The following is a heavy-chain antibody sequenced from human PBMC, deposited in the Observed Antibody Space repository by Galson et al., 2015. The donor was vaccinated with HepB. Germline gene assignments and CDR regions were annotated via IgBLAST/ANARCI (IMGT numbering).Heavy chain of an antibody. V-gene: IGHV3-21*01. J-gene: IGHJ4*02. D-gene: IGHD6-19*01. CDR2: ISSSSSYI. CDR1: GFTFSSSS. Sequence: SLRLSCATSGFTFSSSSMTWVRQAPGKGLEWVSSISSSSSYIYYADSVKGRFTISSDNAKNSLYLQMNSLRAEDTAVYYCASHGRAVAGRTQDYWGQGTLVTVSS. CDR3: ASHGRAVAGRTQDY.